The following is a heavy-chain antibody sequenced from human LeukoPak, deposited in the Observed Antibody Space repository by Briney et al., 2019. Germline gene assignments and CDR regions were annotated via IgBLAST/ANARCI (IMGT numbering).Heavy chain of an antibody. CDR1: GFQFRSSA. CDR2: ISGSGETI. Sequence: GGSLRLSCAASGFQFRSSAMAWVRLTPGKGLEWVSSISGSGETIHIADSVKGRFVISRDNSKNTLTLLMNRLGAGDTAVYYCTKVVVSGSGDYFDCWGQGTLVTVSS. J-gene: IGHJ4*02. CDR3: TKVVVSGSGDYFDC. V-gene: IGHV3-23*01. D-gene: IGHD2-15*01.